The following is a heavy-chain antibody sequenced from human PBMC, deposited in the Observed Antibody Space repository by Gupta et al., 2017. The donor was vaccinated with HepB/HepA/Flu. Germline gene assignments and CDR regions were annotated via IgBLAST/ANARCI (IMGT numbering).Heavy chain of an antibody. CDR3: ARHSILVGATDY. D-gene: IGHD1-26*01. CDR2: IYYRGST. Sequence: QLQLQESGPGLVKPSETLSLTCTVSGGSISSSSYYWGGIRQPPGKGLGWIGSIYYRGSTYYNPSLKSRVTMSVDTSKNQFSLKLSSVTAADTAVYYCARHSILVGATDYWGQGTLVTVSS. V-gene: IGHV4-39*01. J-gene: IGHJ4*02. CDR1: GGSISSSSYY.